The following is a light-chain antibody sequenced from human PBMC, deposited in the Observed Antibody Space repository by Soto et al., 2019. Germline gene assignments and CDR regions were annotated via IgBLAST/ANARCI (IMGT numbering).Light chain of an antibody. J-gene: IGKJ1*01. V-gene: IGKV1-39*01. CDR2: AAS. CDR3: QQTYSAPWT. CDR1: QSISRY. Sequence: DIQMTQSPSSLSASLGDRVTIACRASQSISRYLNWYQHKPGKAPNLLIYAASSLKPGVPSRFSGSGSGTDFTLTISSLQPEDFATYYCQQTYSAPWTFGRGTRVEI.